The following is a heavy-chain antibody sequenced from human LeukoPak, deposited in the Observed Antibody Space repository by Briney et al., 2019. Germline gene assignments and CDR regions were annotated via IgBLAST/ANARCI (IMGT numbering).Heavy chain of an antibody. J-gene: IGHJ3*02. D-gene: IGHD6-19*01. CDR1: GGSISGYY. CDR2: IHYSGST. Sequence: PSETLSLTCTVSGGSISGYYWSWIRQPPGKGLEWIGYIHYSGSTNYNPSLKSRVTMSVDTSKNQFSLKLTSVTAADTAVYYCARLRPVAGYDAFDIWGHGTMVTVSS. V-gene: IGHV4-59*08. CDR3: ARLRPVAGYDAFDI.